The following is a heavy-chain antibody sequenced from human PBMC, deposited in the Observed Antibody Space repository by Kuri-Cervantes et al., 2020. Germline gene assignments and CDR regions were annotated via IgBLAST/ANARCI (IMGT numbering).Heavy chain of an antibody. CDR3: ARSRDTTGTTRIAADC. CDR2: MSYDGNNK. Sequence: GESLKISCAASGFTFSNYAMHWVRQAPGKGLEWVAVMSYDGNNKYYADSVKGRFTISRDNSENTLYLQMTSLRAEDTAVYYCARSRDTTGTTRIAADCWGQGTLVTVSS. D-gene: IGHD1-1*01. J-gene: IGHJ4*02. CDR1: GFTFSNYA. V-gene: IGHV3-30-3*01.